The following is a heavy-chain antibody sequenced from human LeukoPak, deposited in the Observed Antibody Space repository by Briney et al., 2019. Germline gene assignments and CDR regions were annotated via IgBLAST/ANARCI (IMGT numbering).Heavy chain of an antibody. D-gene: IGHD3-22*01. V-gene: IGHV4-31*03. CDR1: GGSISSGGYY. CDR2: IYYSGST. J-gene: IGHJ3*02. Sequence: SETLSLTCTVSGGSISSGGYYWNWIRQHPGKGLEWIGYIYYSGSTYYNPSLKSRVTISVDTSKNQFSLKLSSVTAADTAVYYCARDIYYYDSSGYYDAFDIWGQGTMVTVSS. CDR3: ARDIYYYDSSGYYDAFDI.